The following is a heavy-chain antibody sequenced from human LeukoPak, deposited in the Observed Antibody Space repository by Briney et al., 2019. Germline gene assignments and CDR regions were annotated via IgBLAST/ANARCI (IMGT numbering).Heavy chain of an antibody. CDR1: GGSISTYY. Sequence: PSETLSLTCTVSGGSISTYYWSWIRQPPGRGLEWIGYIYYSGITDYSPSLKSRVTISIDTSKKQFSLKLSSVTAADTAVYYCARWEASRVAFDIWGQGTLVTLSS. J-gene: IGHJ3*02. V-gene: IGHV4-59*01. D-gene: IGHD1-26*01. CDR3: ARWEASRVAFDI. CDR2: IYYSGIT.